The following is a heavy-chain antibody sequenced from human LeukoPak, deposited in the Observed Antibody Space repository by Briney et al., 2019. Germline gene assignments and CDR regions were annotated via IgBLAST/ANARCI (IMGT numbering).Heavy chain of an antibody. CDR1: GGSFSGYY. CDR2: INHSGST. J-gene: IGHJ4*02. Sequence: MPSETLSLTCAVYGGSFSGYYWSWIRQPPGKGLEWIGEINHSGSTNYNPSLKSRVTISVDTSKSQFSLTLSSVTAADTAVYYCARAGNLRGSWYDYWGQGALVTVSS. D-gene: IGHD6-13*01. V-gene: IGHV4-34*01. CDR3: ARAGNLRGSWYDY.